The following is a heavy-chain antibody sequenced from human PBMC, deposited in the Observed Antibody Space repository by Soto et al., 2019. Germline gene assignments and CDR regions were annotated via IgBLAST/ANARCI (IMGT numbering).Heavy chain of an antibody. Sequence: SQTLSLTFAMSVDSVSSNTSSWNWIRQSPSRGLEWLGRTYFRSKWYNDYAVSVKSRIIINPDTSNNQFSLQLNSVTPEDTAVYFCAKGDNLGPKTGYAFDPWGQGIMVTVSS. CDR3: AKGDNLGPKTGYAFDP. D-gene: IGHD5-12*01. CDR1: VDSVSSNTSS. V-gene: IGHV6-1*01. CDR2: TYFRSKWYN. J-gene: IGHJ5*02.